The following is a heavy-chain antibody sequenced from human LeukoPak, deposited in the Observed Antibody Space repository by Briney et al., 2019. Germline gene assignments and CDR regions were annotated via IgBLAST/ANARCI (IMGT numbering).Heavy chain of an antibody. D-gene: IGHD6-19*01. CDR1: GVSISSSNW. CDR2: IYHSGST. V-gene: IGHV4-4*02. J-gene: IGHJ4*02. CDR3: ARGVGGGWSEAFDY. Sequence: SSETLSLTCAVSGVSISSSNWWSWVRQPPGKGLEWIGEIYHSGSTNYNPSLESRVSTSVDKSKNQFSLKLTSVTAADTAVYFCARGVGGGWSEAFDYWGQGTLVTVSS.